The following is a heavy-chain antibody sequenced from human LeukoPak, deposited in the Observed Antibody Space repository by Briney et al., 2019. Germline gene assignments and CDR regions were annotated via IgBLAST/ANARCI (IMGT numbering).Heavy chain of an antibody. CDR1: GGSISSSGYY. CDR3: ASGYYDILTGFFSFDY. Sequence: SETLSLTCTVSGGSISSSGYYWGWIRQPPGKGLERIGSIYYSGSTYYNPSLKSRVTISVDTSKNQFSLKLSSVTAADTAVYYCASGYYDILTGFFSFDYWGQGTLVTVSS. V-gene: IGHV4-39*01. J-gene: IGHJ4*02. D-gene: IGHD3-9*01. CDR2: IYYSGST.